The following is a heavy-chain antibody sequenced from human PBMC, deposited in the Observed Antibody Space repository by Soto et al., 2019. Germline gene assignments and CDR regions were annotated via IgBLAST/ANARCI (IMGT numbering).Heavy chain of an antibody. CDR2: IYSGGST. CDR1: GFTVSSNY. V-gene: IGHV3-53*01. Sequence: GGSLRLSCAASGFTVSSNYMSWVRQAPGKGLEWVSVIYSGGSTYYADSVKGRFTISRDNSKNTLYLQMNSLRAEDTAVYYCVRYNWNYFDYWGQGTLVTVSS. D-gene: IGHD1-20*01. CDR3: VRYNWNYFDY. J-gene: IGHJ4*02.